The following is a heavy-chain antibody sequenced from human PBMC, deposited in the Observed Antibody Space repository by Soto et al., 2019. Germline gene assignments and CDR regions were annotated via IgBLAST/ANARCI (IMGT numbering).Heavy chain of an antibody. CDR3: ARGHFGLEY. Sequence: QVQLVESGGGLVQPGGSLRLSCAASGLTFSDYYMSWIRQAPGKGLEWVSYISSSGSTIYDADSVKGRFTSCRDNAKDTLYPQVNSLRAEDTAVYYYARGHFGLEYWGQGTLVTVSS. CDR2: ISSSGSTI. J-gene: IGHJ1*01. V-gene: IGHV3-11*01. D-gene: IGHD3-10*01. CDR1: GLTFSDYY.